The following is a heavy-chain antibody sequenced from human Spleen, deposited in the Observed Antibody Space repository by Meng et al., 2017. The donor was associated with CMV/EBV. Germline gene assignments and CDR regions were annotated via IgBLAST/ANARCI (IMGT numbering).Heavy chain of an antibody. CDR2: ISSSGSTI. CDR1: GFTFSDYY. Sequence: LSLTCAASGFTFSDYYMSWIRQAPGKGLEWVSYISSSGSTIYYADSVKGRFTISRDNAKNSLYLQMNSLRAEDTAVYYCATALGWYYFDYWGQGTLVTVSS. D-gene: IGHD6-19*01. CDR3: ATALGWYYFDY. V-gene: IGHV3-11*01. J-gene: IGHJ4*02.